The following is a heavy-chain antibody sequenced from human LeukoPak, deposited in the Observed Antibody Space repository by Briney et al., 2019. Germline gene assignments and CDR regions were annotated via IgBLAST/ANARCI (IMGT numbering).Heavy chain of an antibody. Sequence: GASVKASCKASGYTFTGYYMHWVRHAPGQGREWMGLINPNSGGTNYAQKFQGRVTMTRDTSISTAYMELSRLRSDDTAVYYCARDPQPPGYNWFDPWGQGTLVTVSS. J-gene: IGHJ5*02. CDR2: INPNSGGT. CDR1: GYTFTGYY. V-gene: IGHV1-2*02. CDR3: ARDPQPPGYNWFDP.